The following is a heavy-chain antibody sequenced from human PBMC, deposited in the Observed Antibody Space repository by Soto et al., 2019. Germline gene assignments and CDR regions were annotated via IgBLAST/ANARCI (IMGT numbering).Heavy chain of an antibody. D-gene: IGHD6-19*01. Sequence: GPVEGSLQTSGYTFSRYGFNWVRKGSGQGLEWMGWISAYNGNTNYAQKLQGRVTMTTDTSTSTAYMELRSLRSDDTAVYYCARGDSSGWSNFDYWGQGTLVTVSS. V-gene: IGHV1-18*01. CDR2: ISAYNGNT. J-gene: IGHJ4*02. CDR3: ARGDSSGWSNFDY. CDR1: GYTFSRYG.